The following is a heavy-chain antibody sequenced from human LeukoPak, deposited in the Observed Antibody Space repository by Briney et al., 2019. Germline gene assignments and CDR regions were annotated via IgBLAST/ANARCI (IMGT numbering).Heavy chain of an antibody. J-gene: IGHJ4*02. CDR3: ARWGPTIRGVQNN. CDR1: GFTVSSNY. D-gene: IGHD3-10*01. V-gene: IGHV3-53*04. CDR2: IYSGGST. Sequence: PGGSLRLSCAASGFTVSSNYMSWVRQAPGKGLEWVSVIYSGGSTYYADSVKGRFTISRHNSKNTLYLQMNSLRAEDTAVYYCARWGPTIRGVQNNWGQGTLVTVSS.